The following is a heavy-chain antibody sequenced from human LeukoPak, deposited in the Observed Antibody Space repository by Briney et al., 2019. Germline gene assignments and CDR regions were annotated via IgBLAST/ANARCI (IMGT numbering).Heavy chain of an antibody. CDR3: AKDVVPAVIYYFDY. V-gene: IGHV3-30*02. CDR2: TRYDGSNK. CDR1: GFTFSSYG. Sequence: PGGSLRLSCAASGFTFSSYGMHWVRQAPGKGLEWVAFTRYDGSNKYYADSVKGRFTISRDNSKNTLYLQMNSLRAEDTAVYYCAKDVVPAVIYYFDYWGQGTLVTVSS. J-gene: IGHJ4*02. D-gene: IGHD2-2*02.